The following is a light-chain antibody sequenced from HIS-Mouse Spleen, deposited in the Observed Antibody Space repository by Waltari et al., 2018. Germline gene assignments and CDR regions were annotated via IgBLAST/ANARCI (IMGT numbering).Light chain of an antibody. CDR2: DAS. V-gene: IGKV1-33*01. CDR1: QDISNY. Sequence: DIQMTQSPSSLSASVGDRVTITRQASQDISNYLNWYQQKPGKAPKLLIYDASNLETGVPSRFSGSGSGTDFTFTISSLQPEDIATYYCQQYDNLPPVITFGQGTRLEIK. CDR3: QQYDNLPPVIT. J-gene: IGKJ5*01.